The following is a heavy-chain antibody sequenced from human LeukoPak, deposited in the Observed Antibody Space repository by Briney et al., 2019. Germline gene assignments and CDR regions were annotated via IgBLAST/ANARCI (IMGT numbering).Heavy chain of an antibody. V-gene: IGHV1-69*04. Sequence: SVKVSCKASGGTFSSYAISRVRQAPGQGLEWMGRIIPILGIANYAQKFQGRVTITADKSTSTAYMELSSLRSEDTAVYYCARVVVTYYYGMDVWGQGTTVTVSS. CDR2: IIPILGIA. D-gene: IGHD4-23*01. CDR1: GGTFSSYA. J-gene: IGHJ6*02. CDR3: ARVVVTYYYGMDV.